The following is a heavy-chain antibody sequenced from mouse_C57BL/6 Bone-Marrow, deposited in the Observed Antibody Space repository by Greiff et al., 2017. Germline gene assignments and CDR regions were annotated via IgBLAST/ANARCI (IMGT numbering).Heavy chain of an antibody. CDR2: ISYSGST. D-gene: IGHD2-3*01. J-gene: IGHJ4*01. V-gene: IGHV3-1*01. CDR1: GYSITSGYD. CDR3: ARTLDGYYAMDY. Sequence: EVKLVESGPGMVKPSQSLSLTCTVTGYSITSGYDWHWIRHFPGNKLEWMGYISYSGSTNYNPSLKSRISITHDTSKNHFFLKLNSVTTEDTATYYCARTLDGYYAMDYWGQGTSVTVSS.